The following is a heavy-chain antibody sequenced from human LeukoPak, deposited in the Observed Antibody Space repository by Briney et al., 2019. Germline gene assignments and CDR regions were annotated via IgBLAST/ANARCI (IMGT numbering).Heavy chain of an antibody. V-gene: IGHV3-23*01. CDR3: AKSIITIFGVAPGAFDI. D-gene: IGHD3-3*01. CDR2: ISGSGAST. Sequence: PGGSLRLSCAASGFNFDNYAMHWVRQAPGKGLEWVSGISGSGASTYYADSVKGRFTISRDNSKNTLYLQMNSLRAEDTAVYYCAKSIITIFGVAPGAFDIWGQGTMVTVSS. J-gene: IGHJ3*02. CDR1: GFNFDNYA.